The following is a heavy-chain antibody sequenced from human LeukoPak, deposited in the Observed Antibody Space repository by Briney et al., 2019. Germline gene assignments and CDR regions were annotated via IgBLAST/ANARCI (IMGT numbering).Heavy chain of an antibody. CDR1: GVSISSSSYY. D-gene: IGHD1-26*01. Sequence: SETLSLTCTVSGVSISSSSYYWGWIRQPPGKHLEWIGTMYYSGRTYYNPSLKSRVIISVDTSKNQFSLKLSSVTAADSAVYYCARSQWELLPTASWFDPWGQGTLVTVSS. CDR3: ARSQWELLPTASWFDP. J-gene: IGHJ5*02. V-gene: IGHV4-39*01. CDR2: MYYSGRT.